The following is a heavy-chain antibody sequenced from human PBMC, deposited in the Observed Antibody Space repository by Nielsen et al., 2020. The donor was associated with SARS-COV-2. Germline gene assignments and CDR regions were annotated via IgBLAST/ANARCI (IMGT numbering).Heavy chain of an antibody. V-gene: IGHV3-48*01. Sequence: GESLKISCAASGFAFSGYSMKWVREAPGKGLEWLSYISSRGTTRYYADSVKGRFTISRDKRKDSLFLQMESLRAEDTGGYYCAREGLQLPRGVPQDDFWGQGTLVTVSS. D-gene: IGHD3-10*01. J-gene: IGHJ4*02. CDR2: ISSRGTTR. CDR3: AREGLQLPRGVPQDDF. CDR1: GFAFSGYS.